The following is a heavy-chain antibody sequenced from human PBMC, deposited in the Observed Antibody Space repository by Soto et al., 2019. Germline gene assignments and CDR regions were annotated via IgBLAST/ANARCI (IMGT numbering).Heavy chain of an antibody. D-gene: IGHD6-19*01. CDR3: ARVAYSRGWIFDY. CDR2: IKEDGSER. Sequence: EVQLVESGGDLVQPGGSLRLSCAASAFTFSRYWMSWVRQLPGRGLEWVANIKEDGSERYYVDSVKGRFTISRDNAKNSLFLQMNSLRAEDTAVYFCARVAYSRGWIFDYWGQGTLVTVSS. J-gene: IGHJ4*02. CDR1: AFTFSRYW. V-gene: IGHV3-7*01.